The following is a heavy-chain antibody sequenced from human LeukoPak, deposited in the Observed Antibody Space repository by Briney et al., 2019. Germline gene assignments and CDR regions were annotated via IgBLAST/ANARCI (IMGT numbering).Heavy chain of an antibody. CDR2: SRNKANSYTT. Sequence: GGSLRLSCAASGFTFSSYSMNWVRQAPGKGLEWVGRSRNKANSYTTEYAASVKGRFTISRDDSKNSLYLQMNSLKTEDTAVYYCARDMWSYGSGSGLIYWGQGTLVTVSS. D-gene: IGHD3-10*01. J-gene: IGHJ4*02. V-gene: IGHV3-72*01. CDR1: GFTFSSYS. CDR3: ARDMWSYGSGSGLIY.